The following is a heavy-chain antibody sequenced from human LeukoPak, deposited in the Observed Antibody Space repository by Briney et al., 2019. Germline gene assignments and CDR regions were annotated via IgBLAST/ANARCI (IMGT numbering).Heavy chain of an antibody. CDR3: ARSRGDSSGYYYGY. D-gene: IGHD3-22*01. V-gene: IGHV4-30-2*01. Sequence: WVRQMPGKGLEWIGYIYHSGSTYYNPSLKSRVTISVDRSKNQFSLKLSSVTAADTAVYYCARSRGDSSGYYYGYWGQGTLVTVSS. J-gene: IGHJ4*02. CDR2: IYHSGST.